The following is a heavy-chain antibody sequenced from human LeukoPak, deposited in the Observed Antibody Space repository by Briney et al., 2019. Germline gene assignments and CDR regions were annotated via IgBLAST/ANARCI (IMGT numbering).Heavy chain of an antibody. CDR2: IKEDGSEK. D-gene: IGHD2-8*01. V-gene: IGHV3-7*01. CDR3: VRLYGYYYSYMDV. J-gene: IGHJ6*03. Sequence: GGSLRHSCEGTGFTFIDYTMTWVREAPGKGLEWVANIKEDGSEKYYLDSVKVRFTISRDNVKNSLYLQMNSLRAEDAAVYFCVRLYGYYYSYMDVWGKGTTVTVSS. CDR1: GFTFIDYT.